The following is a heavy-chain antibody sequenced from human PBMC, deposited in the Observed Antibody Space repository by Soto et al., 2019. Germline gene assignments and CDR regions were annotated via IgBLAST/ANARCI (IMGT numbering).Heavy chain of an antibody. Sequence: ASVKVSSEACGYTFTRYYMHWVRQAPGQGLEWMGIINPSEGSTNYARKFQDRVTMTRDTSTNTVYMELSALRSQDTAVYYCARTPLARGGFDDYGMDVWG. CDR2: INPSEGST. V-gene: IGHV1-46*01. CDR1: GYTFTRYY. D-gene: IGHD3-10*01. CDR3: ARTPLARGGFDDYGMDV. J-gene: IGHJ6*02.